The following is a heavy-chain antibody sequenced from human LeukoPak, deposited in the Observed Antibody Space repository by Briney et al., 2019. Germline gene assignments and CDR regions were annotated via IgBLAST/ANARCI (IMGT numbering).Heavy chain of an antibody. J-gene: IGHJ4*02. D-gene: IGHD3-10*01. CDR2: ISYDGSNK. CDR1: GFTFSSYA. V-gene: IGHV3-30-3*01. CDR3: ARLGGSGSYSRY. Sequence: PGGSLRLSCAASGFTFSSYAMHWVRQAPGKGLEWVAVISYDGSNKYYADSVKGRFTISRDNSKNTLYLQMNSLRAEDTAVYYCARLGGSGSYSRYWGQGTLVTVSS.